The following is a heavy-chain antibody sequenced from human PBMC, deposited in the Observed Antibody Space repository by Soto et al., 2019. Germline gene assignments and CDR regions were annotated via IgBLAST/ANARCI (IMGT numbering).Heavy chain of an antibody. CDR3: AKVFSRYDSSGYYSSGYEFYYYYGMDV. V-gene: IGHV3-23*01. Sequence: GGSLRLSCAASGFTFSSYAMSWVRQAPGKELEWVSAISGSGGSTYYADSVKGRFTISRDNSKNTLYLQMNSLRAEDTAVYYCAKVFSRYDSSGYYSSGYEFYYYYGMDVWGQGTTVTVSS. D-gene: IGHD3-22*01. J-gene: IGHJ6*02. CDR2: ISGSGGST. CDR1: GFTFSSYA.